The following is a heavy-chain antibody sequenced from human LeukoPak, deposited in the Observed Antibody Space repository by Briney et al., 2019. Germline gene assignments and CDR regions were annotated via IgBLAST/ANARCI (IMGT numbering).Heavy chain of an antibody. CDR3: ARHSYGGNPYDAFDI. CDR2: IIPIFGTA. Sequence: GSSVKVSCKASGGTFSSYAISWVRQAPGQGLEWMGGIIPIFGTANYAQKFQGRVTITADESTSTAYMELSSLRSEDTAVYYCARHSYGGNPYDAFDIWGQGTMVTVSS. CDR1: GGTFSSYA. V-gene: IGHV1-69*01. D-gene: IGHD4-23*01. J-gene: IGHJ3*02.